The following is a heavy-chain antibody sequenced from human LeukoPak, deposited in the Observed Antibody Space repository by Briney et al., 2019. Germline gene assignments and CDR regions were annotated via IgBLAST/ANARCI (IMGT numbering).Heavy chain of an antibody. CDR1: GGSISSDY. Sequence: SETLSLTCTVSGGSISSDYWSWIRQTPGKGLEWIGYIYYSGSTNFNPSLKSRVIISVDTSKNQFSLKLSSVTAADTAVYYCAGAVTVTLYFDYWAQGTLVTVSS. CDR2: IYYSGST. D-gene: IGHD2-15*01. CDR3: AGAVTVTLYFDY. J-gene: IGHJ4*02. V-gene: IGHV4-59*01.